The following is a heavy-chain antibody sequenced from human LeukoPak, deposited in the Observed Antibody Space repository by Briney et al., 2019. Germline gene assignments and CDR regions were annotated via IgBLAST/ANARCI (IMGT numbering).Heavy chain of an antibody. CDR1: GFTFSSYG. J-gene: IGHJ6*02. D-gene: IGHD2/OR15-2a*01. CDR2: IWYDGSNK. Sequence: GGSLRLSCAASGFTFSSYGMHWVRQAPGKGLEWVAVIWYDGSNKYYADSVKGRFTISRDNSKNTLYLQMNSLRAEDTAVYYCVKEISDYYGMDVWGQGTTVTVSS. V-gene: IGHV3-33*06. CDR3: VKEISDYYGMDV.